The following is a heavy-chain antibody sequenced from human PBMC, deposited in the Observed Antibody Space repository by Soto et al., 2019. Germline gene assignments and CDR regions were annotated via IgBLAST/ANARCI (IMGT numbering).Heavy chain of an antibody. CDR2: ITGTGGDT. CDR1: GFPLSTYG. CDR3: ARIRGYWYGLDV. Sequence: EVQLLESGGGLVQPGGSLRLSCAASGFPLSTYGMSWVRQAPGKGLEWVSSITGTGGDTYYADSVKGRFTSSRDNSNNMLYLQMTILRVEDTAVYYCARIRGYWYGLDVWGQGTTITVSS. V-gene: IGHV3-23*01. J-gene: IGHJ6*02.